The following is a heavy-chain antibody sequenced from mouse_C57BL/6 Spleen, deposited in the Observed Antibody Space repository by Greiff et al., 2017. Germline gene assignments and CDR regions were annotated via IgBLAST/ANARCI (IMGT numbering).Heavy chain of an antibody. CDR1: GYTFTSYW. CDR2: IDPSDSET. J-gene: IGHJ1*03. V-gene: IGHV1-52*01. CDR3: ARFYDGPYWYFDV. D-gene: IGHD2-3*01. Sequence: QVHVKQSGAELVRPGSSVKLSCKASGYTFTSYWMHWVKQRPIQGLEWIGNIDPSDSETHYNQKFKDKATLTVDKSSSTAYMQLSSLTSEDSAVYYCARFYDGPYWYFDVWGTGTTVTVSS.